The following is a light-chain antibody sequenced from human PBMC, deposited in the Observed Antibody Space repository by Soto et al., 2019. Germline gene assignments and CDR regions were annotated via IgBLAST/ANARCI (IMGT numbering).Light chain of an antibody. V-gene: IGKV3-20*01. CDR3: QQFGTSFP. CDR1: QSIGIS. J-gene: IGKJ1*01. CDR2: SAS. Sequence: IVLTQAPGTLSLSPGERATLSCRASQSIGISLAWYQQKPGQAPRLLIYSASIRATGIPDRFSGSGSGTDFTLTVTRLEAEDFAVYYCQQFGTSFPFGQGTKVDIK.